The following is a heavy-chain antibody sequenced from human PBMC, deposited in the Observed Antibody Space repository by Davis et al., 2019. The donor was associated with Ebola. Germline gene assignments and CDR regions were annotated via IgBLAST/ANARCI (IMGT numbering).Heavy chain of an antibody. J-gene: IGHJ4*02. CDR1: GGSLSGFH. CDR3: ARGNYFELFD. V-gene: IGHV4-34*01. CDR2: ITHTGRT. Sequence: PSETLSLTCAVYGGSLSGFHWNWIRQTPGKGLEWLGEITHTGRTNYNPSLDSRVTMSLDTSKNQFSLKVSSVTAADTAVYYCARGNYFELFDWDQGTLVDASS. D-gene: IGHD3-9*01.